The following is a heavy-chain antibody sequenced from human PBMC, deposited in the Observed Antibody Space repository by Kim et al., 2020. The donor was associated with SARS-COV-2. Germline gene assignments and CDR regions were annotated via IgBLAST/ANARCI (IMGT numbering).Heavy chain of an antibody. J-gene: IGHJ6*02. Sequence: GGSLRLSCAASGFTFSSYAMSWVRQAPGKGLEWVSAISGSGGSKYYADSVKGRFTISRDNSKNTLYLQMNSLRAEDTAVYYCAKGSSSWWYYYYGMDVWGQGTTVTVSS. CDR2: ISGSGGSK. CDR1: GFTFSSYA. CDR3: AKGSSSWWYYYYGMDV. D-gene: IGHD6-13*01. V-gene: IGHV3-23*01.